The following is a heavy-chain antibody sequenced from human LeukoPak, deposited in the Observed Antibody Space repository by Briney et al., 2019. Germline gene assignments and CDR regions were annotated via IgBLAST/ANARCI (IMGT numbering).Heavy chain of an antibody. CDR3: AKDMAYSSGWYGIDY. CDR2: MSGDGGDA. J-gene: IGHJ4*02. D-gene: IGHD6-19*01. CDR1: GFTFHDYA. V-gene: IGHV3-43*02. Sequence: GVSLRLSCAATGFTFHDYAMLWVRHAPGKGLEWVSLMSGDGGDAHYADYVKRRFTISRDNSKNSLYLQMNSLRTEDTAFYYCAKDMAYSSGWYGIDYWGQGTLVTVSS.